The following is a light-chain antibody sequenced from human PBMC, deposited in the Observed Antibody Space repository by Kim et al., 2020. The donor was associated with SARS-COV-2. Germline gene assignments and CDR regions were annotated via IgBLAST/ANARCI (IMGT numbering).Light chain of an antibody. CDR3: QQYNSYPYT. CDR2: KAS. CDR1: QSISSW. V-gene: IGKV1-5*03. J-gene: IGKJ2*01. Sequence: DIQMTQSPSTLSASVGDRVTITCRASQSISSWLAWYQQKPGKAPKLLIYKASSLESGVPSRFSGSGSGTEFTLTISSLQPDDFATYYCQQYNSYPYTFGQGAKLEI.